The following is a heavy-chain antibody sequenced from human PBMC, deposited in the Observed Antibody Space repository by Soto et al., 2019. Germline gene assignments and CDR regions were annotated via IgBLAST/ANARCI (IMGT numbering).Heavy chain of an antibody. J-gene: IGHJ4*02. Sequence: GGSLRLSCAASGFRFSGYGMHWVRQAPGKRLEWVSSISSTSTFIYYADSVRGRFTISRDNAKNSLYLQMNSLRAEDTAAYYCTRVYGDYGTLSDYWGRGTLVTVS. CDR2: ISSTSTFI. D-gene: IGHD4-17*01. CDR3: TRVYGDYGTLSDY. CDR1: GFRFSGYG. V-gene: IGHV3-21*01.